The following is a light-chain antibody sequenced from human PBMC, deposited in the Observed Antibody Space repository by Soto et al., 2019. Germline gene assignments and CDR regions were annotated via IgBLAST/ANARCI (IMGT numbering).Light chain of an antibody. J-gene: IGLJ2*01. Sequence: QSALTQPASVSGSPGQSITISCTGNSSDVGGYNYVSWYQQHPGKAPKLMIYDVSNRPSGVSNRFSGSKSGNTASLTISGLQAEDEADYYCSSYTCSSTYVVFGGGTKLTGL. CDR2: DVS. CDR3: SSYTCSSTYVV. CDR1: SSDVGGYNY. V-gene: IGLV2-14*01.